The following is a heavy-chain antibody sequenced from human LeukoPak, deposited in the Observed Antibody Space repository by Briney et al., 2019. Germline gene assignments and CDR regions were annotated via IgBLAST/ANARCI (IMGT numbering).Heavy chain of an antibody. CDR3: AKDGGLWVSAHWGDS. CDR2: IATGGPNT. CDR1: GFTFSSYT. J-gene: IGHJ4*02. D-gene: IGHD7-27*01. V-gene: IGHV3-23*01. Sequence: GGSLRLSCTASGFTFSSYTMSWVRQAPGKGLKWVSTIATGGPNTYYADSVKGRFTVSRDDSKNTLYLQMNSLRAEDTAVYYCAKDGGLWVSAHWGDSWGRGTLVTVSS.